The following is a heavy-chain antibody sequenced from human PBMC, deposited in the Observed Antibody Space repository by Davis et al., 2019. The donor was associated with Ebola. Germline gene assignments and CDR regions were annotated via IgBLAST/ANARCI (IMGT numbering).Heavy chain of an antibody. CDR2: IYHSGST. Sequence: ESLKISCAASGFTFSDYYMSWIRQAPGKGLEWIGEIYHSGSTNYNPSLKSRVTISVDTSKNQFSLKLSSVTAADTAVYYCARGRDYIWGSYRYGYWGQGTLVTVSS. CDR1: GFTFSDYY. CDR3: ARGRDYIWGSYRYGY. J-gene: IGHJ4*02. V-gene: IGHV4-34*01. D-gene: IGHD3-16*02.